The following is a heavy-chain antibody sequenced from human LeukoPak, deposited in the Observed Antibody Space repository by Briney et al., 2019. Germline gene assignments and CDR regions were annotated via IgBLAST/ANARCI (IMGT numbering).Heavy chain of an antibody. CDR1: GYTFTSYG. J-gene: IGHJ3*02. V-gene: IGHV1-18*01. D-gene: IGHD3-16*02. CDR3: ARGHYDYVWGSYRLTSGDNAFDI. CDR2: ISAYNGNT. Sequence: ASVKVYCKASGYTFTSYGISWVRQAPGQGLEWMGWISAYNGNTNYAQKLQGRVTMTTDTSTSTAYMELRSLRSDDTAVYYCARGHYDYVWGSYRLTSGDNAFDIWGQGTMVTVSS.